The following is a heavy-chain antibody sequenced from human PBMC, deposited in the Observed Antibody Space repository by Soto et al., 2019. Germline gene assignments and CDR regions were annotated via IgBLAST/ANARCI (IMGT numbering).Heavy chain of an antibody. D-gene: IGHD2-2*03. CDR2: ISDGGATT. CDR1: GFTFSSYA. CDR3: ARDQAGYCISTSCHSYYYYGMDV. V-gene: IGHV3-23*01. J-gene: IGHJ6*02. Sequence: PGGSLRLSCAASGFTFSSYAMSWVRQAPGKGLEWVATISDGGATTYYADSVKGRFTISRDNSKNTLYLQMNSLRAEDTAVYYCARDQAGYCISTSCHSYYYYGMDVWGQGTTVTVSS.